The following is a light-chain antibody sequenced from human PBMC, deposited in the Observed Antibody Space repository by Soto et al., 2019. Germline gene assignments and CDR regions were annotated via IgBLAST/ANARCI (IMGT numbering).Light chain of an antibody. J-gene: IGKJ1*01. Sequence: EIVMTQSPATLYVSRVGGATLSCSASQSVSGSHLAWYQQRPGQAPRLLIYGASSRATGIPDRFSGTGSGTDFTLTISGLEPEDFAMYYCQQFSYSPWTFGQGTKVDIK. CDR1: QSVSGSH. V-gene: IGKV3-20*01. CDR3: QQFSYSPWT. CDR2: GAS.